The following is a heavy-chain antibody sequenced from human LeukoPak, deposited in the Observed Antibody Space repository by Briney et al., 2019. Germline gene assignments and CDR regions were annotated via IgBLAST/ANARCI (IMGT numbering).Heavy chain of an antibody. Sequence: SETLSLTCTVSGGSISSYYWSWIRQPPGKGLEWIGYIYTSGSTNYNPSLKSRVTISVDTSKNQFSLKLSSVTAADTAVYYCARGGGIVVVPAATQDWFDPWGQGTLVTVSS. J-gene: IGHJ5*02. D-gene: IGHD2-2*01. CDR1: GGSISSYY. V-gene: IGHV4-4*09. CDR2: IYTSGST. CDR3: ARGGGIVVVPAATQDWFDP.